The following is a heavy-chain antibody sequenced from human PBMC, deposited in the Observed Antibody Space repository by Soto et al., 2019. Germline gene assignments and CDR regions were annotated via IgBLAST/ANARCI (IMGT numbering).Heavy chain of an antibody. Sequence: ASVKVSCKASGYTFTSXDINWVRQATGQGLEWMGWMNPNSGNTGYAQKFQGRVTMTRNTSISTAYMELSSLRSEDTAVYYCARGPYYDILTGYYTEPDAFDIWGQGTMVTVSS. CDR1: GYTFTSXD. CDR3: ARGPYYDILTGYYTEPDAFDI. D-gene: IGHD3-9*01. V-gene: IGHV1-8*01. CDR2: MNPNSGNT. J-gene: IGHJ3*02.